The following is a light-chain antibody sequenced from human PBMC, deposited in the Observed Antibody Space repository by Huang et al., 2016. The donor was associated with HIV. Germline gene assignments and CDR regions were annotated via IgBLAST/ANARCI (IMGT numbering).Light chain of an antibody. CDR1: QSLVYSDGNTY. Sequence: DVVMTQSPLSLPVTLGQPASISCRSSQSLVYSDGNTYLNWFQQRPGQSPRRIIYKVSNRDSGVPDRCSGSGSGTDFTLKISRVEAEDVGVYYCMQGTHWLPRTFGQGTKVEIK. V-gene: IGKV2-30*01. J-gene: IGKJ1*01. CDR2: KVS. CDR3: MQGTHWLPRT.